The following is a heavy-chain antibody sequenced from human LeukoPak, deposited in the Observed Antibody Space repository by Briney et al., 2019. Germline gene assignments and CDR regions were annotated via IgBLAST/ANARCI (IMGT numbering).Heavy chain of an antibody. CDR1: GFTFSGSA. D-gene: IGHD6-19*01. J-gene: IGHJ6*02. Sequence: GGSLRLSCAVSGFTFSGSAMHWVRQASGKGLEWIGRIRGKANSYATAYAASLKGRFTISRDDSQNTAYLQMNSLKTEDTAVYYCTTVAGDYYYYGMDVWGQGTTVTVSS. V-gene: IGHV3-73*01. CDR2: IRGKANSYAT. CDR3: TTVAGDYYYYGMDV.